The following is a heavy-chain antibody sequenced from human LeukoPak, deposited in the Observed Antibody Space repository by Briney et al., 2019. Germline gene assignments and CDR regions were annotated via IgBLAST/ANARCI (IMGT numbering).Heavy chain of an antibody. CDR2: ISVGVGIT. CDR3: AKDYKGVWLAYGSGSLESDY. V-gene: IGHV3-23*01. J-gene: IGHJ4*02. CDR1: VVTFSSDV. D-gene: IGHD3-10*01. Sequence: PGGSLRLSCAASVVTFSSDVICCGCQAPGEGRWWSSSISVGVGITYYSDSVKGRFTISRDNSKKKLYMQMNSLKAEDTAVYYCAKDYKGVWLAYGSGSLESDYWGQGTLVAVSS.